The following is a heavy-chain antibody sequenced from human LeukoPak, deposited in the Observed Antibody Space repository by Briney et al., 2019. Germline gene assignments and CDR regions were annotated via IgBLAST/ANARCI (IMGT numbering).Heavy chain of an antibody. Sequence: ASVKLSCKASGYTFTSYDINWVRHATGQGLEWMGWMNPNSGNTGYAQKFQGRVTMTRNTSISTAYMELSSLRSEDTAVYYCARVLYSAWRTLGYWGQGTLVTVSS. V-gene: IGHV1-8*01. J-gene: IGHJ4*02. CDR3: ARVLYSAWRTLGY. D-gene: IGHD2-2*02. CDR1: GYTFTSYD. CDR2: MNPNSGNT.